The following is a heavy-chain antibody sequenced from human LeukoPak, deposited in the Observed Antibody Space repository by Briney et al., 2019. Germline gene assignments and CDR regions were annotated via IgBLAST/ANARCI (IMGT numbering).Heavy chain of an antibody. D-gene: IGHD3-22*01. J-gene: IGHJ5*02. Sequence: GGSLRLSCAASGFXVSSNFMSWVRQAPGKGLKWVSVIYSGSSTYYADSVKGRFTISRHNSKNTLYLQMNSLRAEDTAVYYCARVLDDSSGAAFDPWGQGALVTVSS. V-gene: IGHV3-53*04. CDR2: IYSGSST. CDR1: GFXVSSNF. CDR3: ARVLDDSSGAAFDP.